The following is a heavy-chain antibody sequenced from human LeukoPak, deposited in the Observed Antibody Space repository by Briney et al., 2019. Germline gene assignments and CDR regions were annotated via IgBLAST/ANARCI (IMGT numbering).Heavy chain of an antibody. V-gene: IGHV1-69*04. D-gene: IGHD3-3*01. CDR1: GGTFSSYA. CDR2: IIPILGIA. J-gene: IGHJ4*02. CDR3: ARVSRAPTYYDFWSGYSLDY. Sequence: GASVTVSCKASGGTFSSYAISWVRQAPGQGLEWMGRIIPILGIANYAQKFQGRVTITADKSTSTAYMELSSLRSEDTAVYYCARVSRAPTYYDFWSGYSLDYWGQGTLVTVSS.